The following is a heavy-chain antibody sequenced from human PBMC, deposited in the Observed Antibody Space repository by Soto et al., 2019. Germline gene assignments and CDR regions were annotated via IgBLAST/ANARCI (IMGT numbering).Heavy chain of an antibody. CDR3: ARERKSPSHYYDSSGYYLGY. CDR2: IWYDGSNK. Sequence: GGSLRLSCAASGFTFSSYGMHWVRQAPGKGLEWVAVIWYDGSNKYYADSVKGRFTISRDNSKNTLYLQMNSLRAEDTAVYYCARERKSPSHYYDSSGYYLGYWGQGTLVTVSS. CDR1: GFTFSSYG. D-gene: IGHD3-22*01. J-gene: IGHJ4*02. V-gene: IGHV3-33*01.